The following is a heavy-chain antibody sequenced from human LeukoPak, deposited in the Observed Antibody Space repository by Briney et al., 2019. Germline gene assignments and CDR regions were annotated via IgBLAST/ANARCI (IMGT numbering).Heavy chain of an antibody. J-gene: IGHJ4*02. Sequence: ASVKVSCKASGYTFTGYYMHWVRQAPGQGLEWRGWINPNSGGTNYAQKFQGRVTMTRDTSISTAYMELSRLRSDDTAVYYCARLNSGYDPGVDYWGQGTLVTVSS. CDR3: ARLNSGYDPGVDY. V-gene: IGHV1-2*02. CDR1: GYTFTGYY. D-gene: IGHD5-12*01. CDR2: INPNSGGT.